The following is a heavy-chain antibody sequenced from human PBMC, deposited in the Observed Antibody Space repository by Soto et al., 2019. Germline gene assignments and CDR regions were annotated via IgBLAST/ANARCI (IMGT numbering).Heavy chain of an antibody. CDR3: ARGSRGSYYDGMDV. Sequence: GGSLRLSCAASGFTFSSYAMHWVRQAPGKGLEWVAVISYDGSNKYYADSVKGRFTISRDNSKNTLYLQMNSLRADDTAVYYCARGSRGSYYDGMDVWGQGTTVTVSS. D-gene: IGHD1-26*01. CDR2: ISYDGSNK. CDR1: GFTFSSYA. V-gene: IGHV3-30-3*01. J-gene: IGHJ6*02.